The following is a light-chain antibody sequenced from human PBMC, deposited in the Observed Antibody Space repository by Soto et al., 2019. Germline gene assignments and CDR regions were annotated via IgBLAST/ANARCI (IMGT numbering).Light chain of an antibody. J-gene: IGKJ2*01. CDR3: QQYGASPPYT. V-gene: IGKV3-20*01. Sequence: EIVLTQSPGTLSLSPGERATLSCRASQSVSSSYLAWYQHKPGRAPRLLIDGASSRATGIPDRFSGSGSGTDFTLTISRLEPEDSAIYYCQQYGASPPYTFGQGTKLEIK. CDR2: GAS. CDR1: QSVSSSY.